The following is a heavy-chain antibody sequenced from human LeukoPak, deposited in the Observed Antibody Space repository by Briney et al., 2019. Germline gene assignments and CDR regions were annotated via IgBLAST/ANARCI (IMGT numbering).Heavy chain of an antibody. CDR3: AWTSGITIFGVVRGYYFDY. Sequence: GESLKISCKGSGYSFTSYWIGWVRQMPGKGLEWMGIIYPGDSDTRYSPSFQGQVTISADKSISTAYLQWSSLKASDTAMYYCAWTSGITIFGVVRGYYFDYWGQGTLVTVSS. CDR2: IYPGDSDT. D-gene: IGHD3-3*01. CDR1: GYSFTSYW. J-gene: IGHJ4*02. V-gene: IGHV5-51*01.